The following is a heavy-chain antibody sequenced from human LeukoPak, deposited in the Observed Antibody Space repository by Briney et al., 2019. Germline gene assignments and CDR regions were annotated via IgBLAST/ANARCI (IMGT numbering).Heavy chain of an antibody. V-gene: IGHV4-59*01. CDR3: VRDRSSGWSAGFDP. CDR1: GGSISSYY. Sequence: SETLSLTCTVSGGSISSYYWSWIRQPPGKGLEWIGYIYYSGSTNYNPSLKSGVTISVDTSKNQYTMKLSSVTAAVTAVYCCVRDRSSGWSAGFDPWGQGTLVTVSS. D-gene: IGHD6-19*01. J-gene: IGHJ5*02. CDR2: IYYSGST.